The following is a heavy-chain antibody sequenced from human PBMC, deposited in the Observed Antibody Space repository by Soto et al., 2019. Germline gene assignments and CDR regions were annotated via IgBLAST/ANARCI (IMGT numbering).Heavy chain of an antibody. J-gene: IGHJ4*02. CDR2: IWYDGSNK. V-gene: IGHV3-33*01. CDR1: GFTFSSYG. Sequence: PGGSLRLSCAASGFTFSSYGMHWVRQAPGKGLEWVAVIWYDGSNKYYADSVKGRFTISRDNSKNTLYLQMNSLRAEDTAVYYCAREMATIPDSRHFDYWGRGTLVTVSS. D-gene: IGHD5-12*01. CDR3: AREMATIPDSRHFDY.